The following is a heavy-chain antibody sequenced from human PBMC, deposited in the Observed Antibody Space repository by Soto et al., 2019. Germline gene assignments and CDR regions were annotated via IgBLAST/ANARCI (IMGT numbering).Heavy chain of an antibody. CDR3: ARSSTTVITEVLVY. J-gene: IGHJ4*02. D-gene: IGHD4-17*01. Sequence: GGSLRLSCAASGFTFSSHAMNWVRQAPGKGLEWVSVISGSGGSTYYADSVKGRFTISRDNSKNSLYLQMNTLRAEDTAIYYCARSSTTVITEVLVYWGQGTLVTVSS. CDR1: GFTFSSHA. V-gene: IGHV3-23*01. CDR2: ISGSGGST.